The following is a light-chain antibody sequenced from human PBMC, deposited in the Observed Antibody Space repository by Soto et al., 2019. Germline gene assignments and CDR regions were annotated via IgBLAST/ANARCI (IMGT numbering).Light chain of an antibody. Sequence: DIVMTQSPDSLAVSLGERATINCKSSQSVLYSSNNKNYLAWYQQKPGQPPKLLIYWASTRDSGVPDRFSGSGSRTDFTLTISSLQAEDVAVYYCQQYYSNPLTFGGGTKVEIK. CDR1: QSVLYSSNNKNY. CDR3: QQYYSNPLT. V-gene: IGKV4-1*01. CDR2: WAS. J-gene: IGKJ4*01.